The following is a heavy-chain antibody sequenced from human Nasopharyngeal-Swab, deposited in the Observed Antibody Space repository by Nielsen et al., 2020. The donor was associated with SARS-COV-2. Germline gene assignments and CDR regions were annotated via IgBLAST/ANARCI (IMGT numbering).Heavy chain of an antibody. CDR1: GFTFGDYA. D-gene: IGHD3-16*01. CDR2: IRSKTYGGAP. Sequence: GGSLRLSCTTSGFTFGDYAMSWFRQAPGKGREGVDFIRSKTYGGAPEYAASVKGRFTISRDGAESIAYLEMNSLETEDTGVYYCARSVGGFYGQGAFDIWGQGTMVTVSS. CDR3: ARSVGGFYGQGAFDI. J-gene: IGHJ3*02. V-gene: IGHV3-49*01.